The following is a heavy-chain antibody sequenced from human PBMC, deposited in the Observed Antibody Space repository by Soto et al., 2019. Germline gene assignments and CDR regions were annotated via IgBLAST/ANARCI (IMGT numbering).Heavy chain of an antibody. Sequence: EVQLVESGGGLVKPGGSLRLSCAASGFTFSNAWMSWVRQAPGKGLEWVGRIKSKTDGGTTDYAAPVKGRFTISRDDSKNTLYRQMNSLKPEDTAVYYCTRPTPLDILTGYSPIRYYYYGMDVWGQGTTVTVSS. D-gene: IGHD3-9*01. CDR3: TRPTPLDILTGYSPIRYYYYGMDV. CDR2: IKSKTDGGTT. CDR1: GFTFSNAW. J-gene: IGHJ6*02. V-gene: IGHV3-15*01.